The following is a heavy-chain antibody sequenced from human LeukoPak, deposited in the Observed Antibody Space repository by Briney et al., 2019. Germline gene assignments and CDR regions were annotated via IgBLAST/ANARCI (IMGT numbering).Heavy chain of an antibody. CDR1: GFTFGSYS. J-gene: IGHJ6*03. CDR2: ISSSSSYI. D-gene: IGHD3-3*01. V-gene: IGHV3-21*01. CDR3: ARDPRPADDFWSGYVLGALSWWDYYMDV. Sequence: GGSLRLSCAASGFTFGSYSMNWVRQAPGKGLEWVSSISSSSSYIYYADSVKGRFTISRDNAKNSLYLQMNSLRAEDTAVYYCARDPRPADDFWSGYVLGALSWWDYYMDVWGKGTTVTVSS.